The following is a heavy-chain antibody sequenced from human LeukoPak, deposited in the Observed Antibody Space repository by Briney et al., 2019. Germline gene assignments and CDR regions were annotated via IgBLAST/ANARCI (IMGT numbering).Heavy chain of an antibody. J-gene: IGHJ6*02. V-gene: IGHV3-23*01. CDR2: ISGSGGST. Sequence: GGSLRLSCAASGFTFSSYAMSWVRQAPGKGLEWVSAISGSGGSTYYADSVKGRFTISRDDSKNTLYLQMNSMRADDAALYYCAKVRDYYYYGLDVWGQGTTVTVSS. CDR1: GFTFSSYA. CDR3: AKVRDYYYYGLDV. D-gene: IGHD3-10*01.